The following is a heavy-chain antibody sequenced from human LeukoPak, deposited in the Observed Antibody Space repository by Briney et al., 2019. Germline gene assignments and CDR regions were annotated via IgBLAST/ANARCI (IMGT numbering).Heavy chain of an antibody. CDR1: GYTFTSYY. Sequence: ASVKVSCKASGYTFTSYYMHWVRQAPGQGLEWMGIINPSGGSTSYAQKFQGRVTMTRDTSTSTVYMELSSLRSEDTAVYYCARETVTIFGVVIHDAFDIWGQGTMVTVSS. CDR2: INPSGGST. D-gene: IGHD3-3*01. V-gene: IGHV1-46*01. CDR3: ARETVTIFGVVIHDAFDI. J-gene: IGHJ3*02.